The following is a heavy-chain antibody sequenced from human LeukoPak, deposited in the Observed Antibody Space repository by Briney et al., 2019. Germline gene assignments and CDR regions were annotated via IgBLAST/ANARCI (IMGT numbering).Heavy chain of an antibody. Sequence: GGSLRLSCTASGFTFGDYAMSWVRQAPGKGLEWVGFIRNKAYGGTTQYAASVKGRFTISRDASKSIAYLQMNSLKTEDSAVYYCTREIDSGSYYVDYWGQGTLVTVSS. V-gene: IGHV3-49*04. D-gene: IGHD1-26*01. CDR3: TREIDSGSYYVDY. CDR1: GFTFGDYA. CDR2: IRNKAYGGTT. J-gene: IGHJ4*02.